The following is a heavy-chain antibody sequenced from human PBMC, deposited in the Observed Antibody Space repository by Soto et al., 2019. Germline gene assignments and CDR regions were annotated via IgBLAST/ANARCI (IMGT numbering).Heavy chain of an antibody. J-gene: IGHJ4*02. CDR3: ARGRVGETPMAAAVGSDY. CDR2: IWYDGSNK. D-gene: IGHD5-18*01. CDR1: GFTFSSYG. Sequence: PGGSLRLSCAASGFTFSSYGMHWVRQAPGKGLEWVAVIWYDGSNKYYADSVKGRFTISRDNSKNTLYLQMNSLRAEDTAVYYCARGRVGETPMAAAVGSDYWGQGTLVTVSS. V-gene: IGHV3-33*01.